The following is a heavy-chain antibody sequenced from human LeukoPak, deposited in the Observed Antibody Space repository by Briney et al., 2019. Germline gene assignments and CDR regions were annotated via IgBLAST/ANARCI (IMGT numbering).Heavy chain of an antibody. D-gene: IGHD6-6*01. CDR3: AREYSSSSGRRAFDI. V-gene: IGHV4-59*08. CDR1: GGSISSYY. CDR2: IYYSETT. J-gene: IGHJ3*02. Sequence: PSETLSLTCTVSGGSISSYYWSWIRQPPGKGLEWIAYIYYSETTNYNPSLRSRITISVDTSKSQFSLKLSSVTAADTAVYYCAREYSSSSGRRAFDIWGQGTMVTVSS.